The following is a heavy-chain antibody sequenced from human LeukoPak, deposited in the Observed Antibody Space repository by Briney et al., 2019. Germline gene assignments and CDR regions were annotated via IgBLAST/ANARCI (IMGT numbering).Heavy chain of an antibody. J-gene: IGHJ4*02. CDR3: ARDGAYSNYRLAFDY. V-gene: IGHV1-2*02. CDR2: INPNSGGT. D-gene: IGHD4-11*01. Sequence: GASVKVSCKASGYTFTSYYMHWVRQAPGQGLEWMGWINPNSGGTNYAQKFQGRVTMTRDTSISTAYMELSRLRSDDTAVYYCARDGAYSNYRLAFDYWGQGTLVTVSS. CDR1: GYTFTSYY.